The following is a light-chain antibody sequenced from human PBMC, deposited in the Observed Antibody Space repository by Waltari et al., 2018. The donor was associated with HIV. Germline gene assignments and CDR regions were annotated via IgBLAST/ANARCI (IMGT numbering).Light chain of an antibody. V-gene: IGLV3-10*01. J-gene: IGLJ3*02. CDR3: HSTEGSGDGRV. CDR2: EDR. CDR1: ELPRKY. Sequence: SYELTQPPAVSVSPGQTARIACSGEELPRKYVYWYQQKSGQSPLLLIYEDRKRPPDIPARFSASTAVTTATLTIGGAEVEDEADYYCHSTEGSGDGRVFGGGTRLTV.